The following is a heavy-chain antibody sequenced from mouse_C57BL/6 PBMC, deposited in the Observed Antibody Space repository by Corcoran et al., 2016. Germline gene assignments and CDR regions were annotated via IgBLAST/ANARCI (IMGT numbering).Heavy chain of an antibody. D-gene: IGHD1-1*01. CDR3: ARDPILLRYFDY. CDR1: GYSITSGYY. CDR2: ISYDGSN. Sequence: DVQLQESGPGLVKPSQSLSLTCSVTGYSITSGYYWNWIRQFPGNKLEWMGYISYDGSNNYNPSLKNRISITRDTSKNQFFLKLNSVTTEDTATYYCARDPILLRYFDYWAKAPLSQSPQ. V-gene: IGHV3-6*01. J-gene: IGHJ2*01.